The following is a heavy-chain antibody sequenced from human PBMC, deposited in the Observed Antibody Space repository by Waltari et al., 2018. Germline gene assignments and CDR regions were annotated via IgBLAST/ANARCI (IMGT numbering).Heavy chain of an antibody. D-gene: IGHD1-7*01. CDR2: INSEGGVT. V-gene: IGHV3-74*01. J-gene: IGHJ3*01. CDR3: ASGNSHAFDL. CDR1: GFTFSSYW. Sequence: EVQLVESGGGLVQPGGSLRVSCAASGFTFSSYWMHWVRQAPGKGLVWVSRINSEGGVTSYADSAKGRFTISRDNAKNTLFLQMNSLRAEDTAVYYCASGNSHAFDLWGQGTMVTVSS.